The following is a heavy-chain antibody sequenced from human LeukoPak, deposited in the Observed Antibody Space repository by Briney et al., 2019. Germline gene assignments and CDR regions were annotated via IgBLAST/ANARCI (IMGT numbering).Heavy chain of an antibody. V-gene: IGHV4-59*01. J-gene: IGHJ4*02. Sequence: PSETLSLTCTVSGGSISSYYWSWIRQPPGNGLEWIGYIYYSGSTNYNPSLKSRVTISVDTSKNQFSLKLSSVTAADTAVYYCARVSEGILFPYYFDYWGQGTLVTVSS. CDR3: ARVSEGILFPYYFDY. CDR2: IYYSGST. CDR1: GGSISSYY. D-gene: IGHD1-26*01.